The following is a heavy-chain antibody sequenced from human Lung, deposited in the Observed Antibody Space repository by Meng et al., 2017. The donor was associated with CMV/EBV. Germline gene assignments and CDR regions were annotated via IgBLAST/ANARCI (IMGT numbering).Heavy chain of an antibody. D-gene: IGHD2/OR15-2a*01. CDR2: IHHSGST. Sequence: GSLRLSCTVSGYSISSGYYWGWIRQSPEKEVEWIGSIHHSGSTYYNPSLKSRVTISMDAPNDQFSLNLNSVTAADTAVYYCARVHRILNWFDPWGRGILVT. V-gene: IGHV4-38-2*02. J-gene: IGHJ5*02. CDR1: GYSISSGYY. CDR3: ARVHRILNWFDP.